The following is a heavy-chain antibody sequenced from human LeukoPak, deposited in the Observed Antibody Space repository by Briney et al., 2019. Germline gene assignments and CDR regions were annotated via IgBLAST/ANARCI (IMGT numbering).Heavy chain of an antibody. J-gene: IGHJ6*02. CDR2: ISAYNGNT. CDR3: ARDGETYYYGSGSSRYYYYGMDV. CDR1: GYTFTSYG. V-gene: IGHV1-18*01. D-gene: IGHD3-10*01. Sequence: GASVKVSCKASGYTFTSYGISWVRQAPGQGLEWMGWISAYNGNTNYAQKLQGRVTMTTDTSTSTAYMELRSLRSDDTAVYYCARDGETYYYGSGSSRYYYYGMDVWGQGTTVTVSS.